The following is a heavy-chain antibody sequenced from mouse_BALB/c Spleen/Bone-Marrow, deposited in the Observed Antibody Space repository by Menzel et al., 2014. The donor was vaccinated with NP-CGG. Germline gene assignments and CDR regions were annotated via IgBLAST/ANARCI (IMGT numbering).Heavy chain of an antibody. Sequence: LVKTGASVKISCKASDYSFTDCYMYWVKQTHGKSLEWIGYISCYNGATSYNQKFKGKATFTVDTSSSTAYMQFSSLTSEDSAVYYCARSEGIYYYGSSYALDYWGQGTSVTVSS. D-gene: IGHD1-1*01. CDR2: ISCYNGAT. V-gene: IGHV1S34*01. CDR1: DYSFTDCY. CDR3: ARSEGIYYYGSSYALDY. J-gene: IGHJ4*01.